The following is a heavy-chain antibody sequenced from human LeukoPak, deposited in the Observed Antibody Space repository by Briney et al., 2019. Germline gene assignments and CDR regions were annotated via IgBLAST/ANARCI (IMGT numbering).Heavy chain of an antibody. CDR3: ARELELRSEGSFDY. V-gene: IGHV4-59*11. Sequence: PETLSLTCTVSGASISSHYLSWIRQPAGKGLEWIGHISYSGTTKYNASLKSRVTISADTSKSHFSLNLSSVTAADTAVYYCARELELRSEGSFDYWGQGTLVTVSS. CDR2: ISYSGTT. CDR1: GASISSHY. D-gene: IGHD1-7*01. J-gene: IGHJ4*02.